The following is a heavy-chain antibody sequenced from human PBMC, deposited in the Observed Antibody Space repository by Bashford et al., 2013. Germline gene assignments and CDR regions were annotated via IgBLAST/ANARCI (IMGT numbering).Heavy chain of an antibody. CDR3: ARGLGFYYDSIGTGPQTEKDAFDI. J-gene: IGHJ3*02. Sequence: ASVKVSCKASGYTFTSYYINWVRQAPGQRLEWMGVINPSGGSTSYTQNFQGRVTMTRDESTSTAYMDLSSLRSEDTAVYYCARGLGFYYDSIGTGPQTEKDAFDIWGQGTMVTVSS. CDR2: INPSGGST. D-gene: IGHD3-9*01. V-gene: IGHV1-46*01. CDR1: GYTFTSYY.